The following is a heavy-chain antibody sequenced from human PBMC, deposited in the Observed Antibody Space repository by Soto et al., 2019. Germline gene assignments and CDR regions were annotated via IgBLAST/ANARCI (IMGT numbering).Heavy chain of an antibody. V-gene: IGHV4-34*01. CDR1: GWSFSGYY. CDR3: ASRRSGSNGSGSYYKIHYGMDV. Sequence: ETLCLTCAVDGWSFSGYYWRWIRQPPGRGLEWMEKINHSGSTNYNPSLKSRVTISVDTSKNQFSLKLSSVTAADTAVYYCASRRSGSNGSGSYYKIHYGMDVWGQGNTVTVSS. CDR2: INHSGST. D-gene: IGHD3-10*01. J-gene: IGHJ6*02.